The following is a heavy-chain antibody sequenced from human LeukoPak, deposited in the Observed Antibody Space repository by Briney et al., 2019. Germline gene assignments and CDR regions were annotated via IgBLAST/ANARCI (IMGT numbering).Heavy chain of an antibody. Sequence: GGSLRLSCATSRFIFSSYWMTWVRRTPGKGLEWVASINQDGSDKYYVDSVKGRFTISRDNAKKSLYLEMSSLRAEDTAVYYCARGEYDYVWGSYPDYWGQGTLVTVSS. CDR1: RFIFSSYW. CDR2: INQDGSDK. V-gene: IGHV3-7*01. D-gene: IGHD3-16*02. J-gene: IGHJ4*02. CDR3: ARGEYDYVWGSYPDY.